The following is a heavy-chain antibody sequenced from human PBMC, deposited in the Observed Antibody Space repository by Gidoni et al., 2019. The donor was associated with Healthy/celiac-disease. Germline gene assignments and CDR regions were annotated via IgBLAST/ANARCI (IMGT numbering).Heavy chain of an antibody. CDR3: AKDQDRDGYNYPTGASDY. J-gene: IGHJ4*02. CDR2: ISGSGGST. D-gene: IGHD5-12*01. Sequence: EVQLLESGGGLVQPGGSLRLSCAASGFTFSSYAMSWVRQAPGKGLEWVSAISGSGGSTYYADSVKGRFTISRDNSKNTLYLQMNSLRAEDTAVYYCAKDQDRDGYNYPTGASDYWGQGTLVTVSS. V-gene: IGHV3-23*01. CDR1: GFTFSSYA.